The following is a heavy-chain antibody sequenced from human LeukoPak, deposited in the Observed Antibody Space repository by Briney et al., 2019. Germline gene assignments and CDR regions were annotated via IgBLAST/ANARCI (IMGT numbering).Heavy chain of an antibody. CDR1: GFTFSSYA. D-gene: IGHD6-19*01. V-gene: IGHV3-30-3*01. Sequence: GRSPRLSCAASGFTFSSYAMHWVRQAPGKGLEWVAVISYDGSNKYYADSVKGRFTISRDNSKNTLYLQMNSLRAEDTAVYYCATCYSSGCPDAFDIWGQGTMVTVSS. CDR2: ISYDGSNK. J-gene: IGHJ3*02. CDR3: ATCYSSGCPDAFDI.